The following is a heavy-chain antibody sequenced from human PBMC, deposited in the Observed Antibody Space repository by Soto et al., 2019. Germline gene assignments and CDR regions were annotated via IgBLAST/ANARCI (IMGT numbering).Heavy chain of an antibody. CDR1: GFTFSNAW. CDR2: IKSKTDGGTT. D-gene: IGHD6-6*01. CDR3: TTGGSSSHYYHMDV. J-gene: IGHJ6*03. V-gene: IGHV3-15*01. Sequence: EVQLVESGGGLVKPGGSLRLSCAASGFTFSNAWMSWVRQAPGKGLEWVGRIKSKTDGGTTDYAAPVKGRFTISRDDSKNTLYLQMNSLKTEDTAVYYCTTGGSSSHYYHMDVWGKGTTVTVSS.